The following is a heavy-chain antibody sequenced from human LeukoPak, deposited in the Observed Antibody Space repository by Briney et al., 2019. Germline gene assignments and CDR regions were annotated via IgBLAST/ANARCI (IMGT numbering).Heavy chain of an antibody. CDR1: GFTFSSYS. D-gene: IGHD5-18*01. CDR3: ARAPDTATFDY. CDR2: ISSSSSYI. Sequence: GGSLRLFCAASGFTFSSYSMNWVRQAPGKGLEWVSSISSSSSYIYYADSVKGRFTISRDNAKNSLYLQMNSLRAEDTAVYYCARAPDTATFDYWGQGTLVTVSS. J-gene: IGHJ4*02. V-gene: IGHV3-21*01.